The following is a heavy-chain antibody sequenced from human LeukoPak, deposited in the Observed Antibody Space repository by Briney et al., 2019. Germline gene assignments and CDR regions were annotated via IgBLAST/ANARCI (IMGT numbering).Heavy chain of an antibody. CDR1: GFTFSSYA. V-gene: IGHV3-23*01. CDR2: ISGSGGST. Sequence: GRSLRLSCAASGFTFSSYAMHWVRQAPGKGLEWVSAISGSGGSTYYADSVKGRFTISRDNSKNTLYLQMNSLRAEDTAVYYCAEAMIVVAIDYWGQGTLVTVSS. J-gene: IGHJ4*02. D-gene: IGHD3-22*01. CDR3: AEAMIVVAIDY.